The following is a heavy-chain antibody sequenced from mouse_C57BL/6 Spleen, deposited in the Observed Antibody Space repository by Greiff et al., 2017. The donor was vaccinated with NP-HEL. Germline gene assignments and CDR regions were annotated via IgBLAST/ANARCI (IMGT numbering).Heavy chain of an antibody. V-gene: IGHV1-64*01. CDR1: GYTFTSHW. CDR3: ARGDYYGSSFDY. D-gene: IGHD1-1*01. Sequence: QVQLQQPGAELVKPGASVKLSCKASGYTFTSHWMHWVKQRPGQGLEWIGMIHPNSGSTNYNEKFKSKATLTVDKSSSTAYMQLSSLTSEDSAVYYCARGDYYGSSFDYWGQGTTLTVSS. CDR2: IHPNSGST. J-gene: IGHJ2*01.